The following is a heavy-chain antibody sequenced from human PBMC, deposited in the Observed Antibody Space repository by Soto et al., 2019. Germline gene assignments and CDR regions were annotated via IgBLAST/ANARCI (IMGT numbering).Heavy chain of an antibody. CDR1: GFTFNNYA. CDR2: ISANGQGI. J-gene: IGHJ4*02. V-gene: IGHV3-23*01. CDR3: AKDRNYPRDQFHN. D-gene: IGHD1-7*01. Sequence: QTVGSLRLSCAASGFTFNNYAMSWVRQAPGKGLEWVSAISANGQGIYYADPVKGRFIISRDSSKNTVFLHMHSLTAEDTAVYYCAKDRNYPRDQFHNWGQGTLVTVSS.